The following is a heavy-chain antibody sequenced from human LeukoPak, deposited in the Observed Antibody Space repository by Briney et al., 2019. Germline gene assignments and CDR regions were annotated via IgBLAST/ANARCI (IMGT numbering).Heavy chain of an antibody. CDR3: VKDPRGTYGTNWFVS. CDR2: ISGTGGAT. D-gene: IGHD2-21*01. V-gene: IGHV3-23*01. J-gene: IGHJ5*01. CDR1: GFSFGNYA. Sequence: GGSLRLSCVASGFSFGNYAMSWVRQAPGKGLQWVSQISGTGGATWYAGFARDRFTISRDNSKKTVYLQMSGLRAEDTAMYYCVKDPRGTYGTNWFVSWGQGTLLIVSS.